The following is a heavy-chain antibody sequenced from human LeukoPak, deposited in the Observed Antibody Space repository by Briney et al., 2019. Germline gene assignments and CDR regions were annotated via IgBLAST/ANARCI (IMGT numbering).Heavy chain of an antibody. V-gene: IGHV4-59*08. CDR1: GGSISSYY. CDR2: IYYSGST. J-gene: IGHJ4*02. Sequence: PSETLSLTCTVSGGSISSYYWSWIRQPPGKGLEWTGYIYYSGSTNYNPSLKSRVTISVDTSKNQFSLKLSSVTAADTAVYYCARTYYDFWSGYYTGISVGPNFDYWGQGTLVTVSS. D-gene: IGHD3-3*01. CDR3: ARTYYDFWSGYYTGISVGPNFDY.